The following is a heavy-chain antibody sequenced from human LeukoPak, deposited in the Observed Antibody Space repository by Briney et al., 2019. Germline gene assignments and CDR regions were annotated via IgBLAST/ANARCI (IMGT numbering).Heavy chain of an antibody. V-gene: IGHV3-21*01. CDR1: GFTFSSYW. CDR2: ISSSSSYI. D-gene: IGHD5-18*01. Sequence: GGSLRLSCAASGFTFSSYWIHWVRQAPGKGLEWVSSISSSSSYIYYADSVKGRFTISRDNAKNSLYLQMNSLRAEDTAVYYCARVEGRPSWDTAMVRWFDPWGQGTLVTVSS. J-gene: IGHJ5*02. CDR3: ARVEGRPSWDTAMVRWFDP.